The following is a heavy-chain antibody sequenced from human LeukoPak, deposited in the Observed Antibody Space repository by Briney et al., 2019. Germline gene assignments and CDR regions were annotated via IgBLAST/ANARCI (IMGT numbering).Heavy chain of an antibody. CDR3: AKLWEIQLWSTFDY. V-gene: IGHV3-74*01. CDR2: INSVGSST. Sequence: GGSLRLSCAASGFTFSTYWMHWVRQAPGKGLVWVSRINSVGSSTNYADSVKGRFTISRDNTKNTLYLQMNSLRAEDTAVYYCAKLWEIQLWSTFDYWGQGTLVTVSS. CDR1: GFTFSTYW. J-gene: IGHJ4*02. D-gene: IGHD5-18*01.